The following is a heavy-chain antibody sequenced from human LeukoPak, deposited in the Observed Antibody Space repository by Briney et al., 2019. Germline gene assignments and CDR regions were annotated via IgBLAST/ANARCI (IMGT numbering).Heavy chain of an antibody. CDR2: IYYSGST. J-gene: IGHJ4*02. CDR3: AREYSGSYLDY. Sequence: SETQSLTCTVSGGSISSYYWSWIRQPPGKGLEWIGYIYYSGSTNYNPSLKSRVTISVDTSKNQFSLKLSSVTAADTAVYYCAREYSGSYLDYWGQGTLVTVSS. CDR1: GGSISSYY. V-gene: IGHV4-59*01. D-gene: IGHD1-26*01.